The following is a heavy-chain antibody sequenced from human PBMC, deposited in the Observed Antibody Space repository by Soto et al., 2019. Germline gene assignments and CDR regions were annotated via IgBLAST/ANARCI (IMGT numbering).Heavy chain of an antibody. CDR1: EYTFTSYD. D-gene: IGHD6-13*01. CDR2: MNPNSGNT. J-gene: IGHJ6*02. CDR3: ARRGYSSSWYYYYYYGMDV. V-gene: IGHV1-8*01. Sequence: QWKLVRSGAEWRNPGASVKVSSRASEYTFTSYDINWLRQATGQGLGGMGGMNPNSGNTGYAQKFQGRVTMTRNTSISTAYMELSSLRSEDTAVYYCARRGYSSSWYYYYYYGMDVWGQGTTVTVSS.